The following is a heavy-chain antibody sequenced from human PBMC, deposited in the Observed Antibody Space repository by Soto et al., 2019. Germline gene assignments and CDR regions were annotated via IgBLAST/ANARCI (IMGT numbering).Heavy chain of an antibody. CDR2: INAYTGDT. CDR1: GDTLSTYG. V-gene: IGHV1-18*01. J-gene: IGHJ4*02. Sequence: QVQLVQSGVEVQRPGASVKVSCKASGDTLSTYGITWVRQAPGQGLEWMGWINAYTGDTHYAQKFQGRVTMTTDTSTSTTYMELSSLSSDDTAVYYCARPQGNYFDYWGQGTLVTVSS. CDR3: ARPQGNYFDY.